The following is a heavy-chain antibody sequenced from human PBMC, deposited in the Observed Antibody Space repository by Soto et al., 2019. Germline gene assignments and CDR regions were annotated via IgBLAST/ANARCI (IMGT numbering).Heavy chain of an antibody. CDR1: GFTFSSYG. CDR2: IWYDGSNK. CDR3: ARASGSYVFDY. V-gene: IGHV3-33*01. Sequence: GSLRLSCAASGFTFSSYGMHWVRQAPGKGLEWVAVIWYDGSNKYYADSVKGRFTISRDNSKNTLYLQMNSLRAEDTAVYYCARASGSYVFDYWGQGTLVTVSS. J-gene: IGHJ4*02. D-gene: IGHD1-26*01.